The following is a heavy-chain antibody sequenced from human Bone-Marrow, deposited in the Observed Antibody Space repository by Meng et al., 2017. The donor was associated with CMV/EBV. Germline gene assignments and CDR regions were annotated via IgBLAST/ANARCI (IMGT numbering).Heavy chain of an antibody. Sequence: GESLKISCAASGFSFSSYGMSWVRQAPGKGLEWVAVIWYDGSNKYYADSVKGRFTISRDNSKNTLYLQMNSLRAEDTAVYYCARDGGSYLNWFDPWGQGTLVTVTS. CDR2: IWYDGSNK. J-gene: IGHJ5*02. V-gene: IGHV3-33*08. CDR1: GFSFSSYG. CDR3: ARDGGSYLNWFDP. D-gene: IGHD1-26*01.